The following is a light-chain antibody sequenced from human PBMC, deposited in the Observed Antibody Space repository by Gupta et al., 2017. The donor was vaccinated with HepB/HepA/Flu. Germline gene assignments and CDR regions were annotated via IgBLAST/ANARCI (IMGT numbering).Light chain of an antibody. CDR1: RAINNNY. CDR2: GPS. V-gene: IGKV3-20*01. CDR3: QQDGIAPVT. Sequence: EAVWSQSPGTLSLSPGERAALSCRASRAINNNYFTCYHQKPGQSPSLLIYGPSSTSTGIPDRFSGSGSLRDFTLVIIRVAPEDSRVYYCQQDGIAPVTFGQGTRLQIK. J-gene: IGKJ5*01.